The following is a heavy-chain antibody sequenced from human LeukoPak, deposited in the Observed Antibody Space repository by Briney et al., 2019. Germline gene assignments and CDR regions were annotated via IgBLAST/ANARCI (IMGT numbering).Heavy chain of an antibody. D-gene: IGHD3-22*01. CDR1: GFTFSSYG. J-gene: IGHJ5*02. CDR3: AKDTLYYYDSSGYYNWFDP. V-gene: IGHV3-30*18. Sequence: PGRSLRLSCAASGFTFSSYGMHWVRQAPGKGLEWVAVISYDGSNKYYADSVKGRFTISRDNSKNTLYLQMNSLRAEDTAVYYCAKDTLYYYDSSGYYNWFDPWGQGTLVTDSS. CDR2: ISYDGSNK.